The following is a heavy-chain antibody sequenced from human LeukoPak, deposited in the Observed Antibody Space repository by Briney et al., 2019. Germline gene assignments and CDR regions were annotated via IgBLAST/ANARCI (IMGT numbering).Heavy chain of an antibody. V-gene: IGHV3-30*18. CDR2: ISHDGSNK. D-gene: IGHD2-2*01. CDR1: GFTFSSYG. CDR3: AKDRVPRPAALLDY. Sequence: GRSLRLSCAASGFTFSSYGMHWVRQAPGKGLEWVAVISHDGSNKYYADSVKGRFTISRDNSKNTLYLQMNSLRAEDTAVYYCAKDRVPRPAALLDYWGQGTLVTVSS. J-gene: IGHJ4*02.